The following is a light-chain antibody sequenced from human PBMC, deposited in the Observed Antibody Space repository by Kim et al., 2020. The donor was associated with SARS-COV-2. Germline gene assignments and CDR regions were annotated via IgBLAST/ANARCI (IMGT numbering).Light chain of an antibody. J-gene: IGKJ2*01. V-gene: IGKV3-20*01. CDR2: GAS. CDR1: QSVSSSS. CDR3: QQYGSSPPYT. Sequence: EIVLTQSPGTLSLSPWERATLSCRASQSVSSSSLAWYQQKPGQAPRLLIYGASSRATGIPDRFSGSGSGTDFTLTISRLEPEDFAVYYCQQYGSSPPYTFGQGTKLEI.